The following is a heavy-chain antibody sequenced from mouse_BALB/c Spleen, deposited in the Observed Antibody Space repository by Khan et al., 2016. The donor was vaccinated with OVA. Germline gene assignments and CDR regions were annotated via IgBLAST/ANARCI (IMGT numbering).Heavy chain of an antibody. Sequence: QVQLKESGAELARPGASVKLSCKTSGYTFTSYTIHWIKLRPGQGLEWIGYINPSTGYTNYNQKFKDKATLTADKSSTTAYMQLSSLTSDDSAVYNFVGDGNYYRNWGGFAYWGQGTLVTVSA. V-gene: IGHV1-4*01. CDR2: INPSTGYT. CDR1: GYTFTSYT. D-gene: IGHD2-5*01. J-gene: IGHJ3*01. CDR3: VGDGNYYRNWGGFAY.